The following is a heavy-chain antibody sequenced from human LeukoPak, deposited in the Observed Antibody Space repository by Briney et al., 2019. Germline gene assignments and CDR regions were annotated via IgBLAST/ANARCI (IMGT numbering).Heavy chain of an antibody. Sequence: RASVKVSCKASGYTFTSYDINWVRQATGQGLEWMGWMNPNSGNTGYPQKFQGRVTMTRNTSISTAYMELSSLRSEDTAVYYCARDTRAYCGGDCYPLNFDYWGQGTLVTVSS. CDR3: ARDTRAYCGGDCYPLNFDY. CDR2: MNPNSGNT. J-gene: IGHJ4*02. D-gene: IGHD2-21*02. CDR1: GYTFTSYD. V-gene: IGHV1-8*01.